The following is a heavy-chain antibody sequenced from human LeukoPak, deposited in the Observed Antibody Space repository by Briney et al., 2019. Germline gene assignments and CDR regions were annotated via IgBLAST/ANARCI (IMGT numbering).Heavy chain of an antibody. Sequence: QTGGSLRLSCAASGFTFSSYSMNWVRQAPGKGLEWVSYISSSSSTIYYADSVKGRFTISRDNAKNSLYLQMNSLRAEDTAVYYCARIKRVGYYYMDVWGKGTTVTVSS. V-gene: IGHV3-48*01. CDR3: ARIKRVGYYYMDV. CDR2: ISSSSSTI. J-gene: IGHJ6*03. CDR1: GFTFSSYS.